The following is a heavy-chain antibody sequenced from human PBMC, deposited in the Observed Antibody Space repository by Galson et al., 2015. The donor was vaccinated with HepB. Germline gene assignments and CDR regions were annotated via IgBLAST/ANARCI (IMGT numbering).Heavy chain of an antibody. CDR3: AKAGTTSSTWYSFADNY. V-gene: IGHV3-23*01. J-gene: IGHJ4*02. CDR2: MSPSGGTI. Sequence: SLRLSCAASGFTFSSYSMGWVRQAPGKGLEWVSVMSPSGGTIYYIDSVKGRFTISRDHPKSTLYLQMNSLRAEDTAVYYCAKAGTTSSTWYSFADNYWGQGTLVIVSS. CDR1: GFTFSSYS. D-gene: IGHD6-13*01.